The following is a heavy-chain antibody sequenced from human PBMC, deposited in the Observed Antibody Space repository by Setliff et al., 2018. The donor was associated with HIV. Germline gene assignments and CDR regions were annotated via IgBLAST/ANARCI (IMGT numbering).Heavy chain of an antibody. CDR1: GFTFSYYD. CDR2: IRYDDTYK. V-gene: IGHV3-30*02. J-gene: IGHJ4*02. CDR3: TKNLYRSPWSPLDY. D-gene: IGHD6-19*01. Sequence: PGGSLRLSCATSGFTFSYYDMHWVRQAPGKGLEWVAFIRYDDTYKYYADSVKGRFTISRDNSKNTLYLQMNSLRAEDTAVYYCTKNLYRSPWSPLDYWGQGTLVTVSS.